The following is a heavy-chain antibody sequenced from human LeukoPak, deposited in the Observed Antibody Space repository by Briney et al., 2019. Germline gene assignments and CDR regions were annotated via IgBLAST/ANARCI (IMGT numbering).Heavy chain of an antibody. CDR3: ARDPDGDGMDV. D-gene: IGHD3-3*01. CDR1: GGSISSSSYY. J-gene: IGHJ6*02. CDR2: IYYSGST. V-gene: IGHV4-39*02. Sequence: SETLSLTCTVSGGSISSSSYYWGWIRQPPGKGLEWIGSIYYSGSTYYNPSLKSRVTISVDTSKNQFSLKLSSVTAADTAVYYCARDPDGDGMDVWGQGTTVTVSS.